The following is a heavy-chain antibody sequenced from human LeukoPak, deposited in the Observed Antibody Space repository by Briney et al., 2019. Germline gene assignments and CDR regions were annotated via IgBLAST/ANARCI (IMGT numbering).Heavy chain of an antibody. Sequence: GESLKISCKGSGYTFTTYWIGWVRQMPGKGLEWMGIIYPSDSDTRYSPSFQGHVFMSADKSITTAYLHWSTLTASDTAMYYCARLRWLGDSLSYFDYWGQGTLVTVSS. CDR1: GYTFTTYW. J-gene: IGHJ4*02. CDR2: IYPSDSDT. V-gene: IGHV5-51*01. D-gene: IGHD3-10*01. CDR3: ARLRWLGDSLSYFDY.